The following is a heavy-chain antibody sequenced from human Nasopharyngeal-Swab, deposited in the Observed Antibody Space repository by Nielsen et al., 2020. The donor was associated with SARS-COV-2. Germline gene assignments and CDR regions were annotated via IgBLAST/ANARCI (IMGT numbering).Heavy chain of an antibody. J-gene: IGHJ4*02. CDR2: IYYGGST. Sequence: SETLSLTCTVSGGSISSSTYYWAWIRQPPGKGLEWIGSIYYGGSTNYNPSLKSRVTISVDTSKNQFSLKLSSVTAADTAVYYCATLSSSWYEYYFDYWGQGTLVTVSS. CDR3: ATLSSSWYEYYFDY. V-gene: IGHV4-39*01. D-gene: IGHD6-13*01. CDR1: GGSISSSTYY.